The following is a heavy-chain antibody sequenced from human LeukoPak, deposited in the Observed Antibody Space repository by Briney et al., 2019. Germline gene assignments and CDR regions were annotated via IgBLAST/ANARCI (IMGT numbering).Heavy chain of an antibody. CDR1: GFTFSSYA. J-gene: IGHJ6*03. D-gene: IGHD3-3*01. V-gene: IGHV3-30*01. CDR2: ISYDGSNK. CDR3: ARGARITIFGVVISDYYYYYMDV. Sequence: QPGGSLRLSCAAFGFTFSSYAMHWVRQAPGKGLEWVAVISYDGSNKYYADSVKGRLTISRDNSKNTLYLQMNSLRAEDTAVYYCARGARITIFGVVISDYYYYYMDVWGKGTTVTVSS.